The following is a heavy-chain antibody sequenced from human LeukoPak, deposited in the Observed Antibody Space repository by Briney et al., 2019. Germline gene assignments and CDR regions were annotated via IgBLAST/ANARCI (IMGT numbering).Heavy chain of an antibody. CDR2: ISYDGSNK. Sequence: PGGSLRLSCAASGFTFSSYAMHWARQAPGKGLEWVAVISYDGSNKYYADSVKGRFTISRDNSKNTLYLQMNSLRAEDTAVYYCARDPTYYYDSSGYYPDYWGQGTLVTVSS. J-gene: IGHJ4*02. CDR1: GFTFSSYA. D-gene: IGHD3-22*01. V-gene: IGHV3-30-3*01. CDR3: ARDPTYYYDSSGYYPDY.